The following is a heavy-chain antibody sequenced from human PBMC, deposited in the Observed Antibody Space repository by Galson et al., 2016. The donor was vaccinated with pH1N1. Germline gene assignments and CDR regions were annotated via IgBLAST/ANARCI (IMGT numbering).Heavy chain of an antibody. V-gene: IGHV4-30-4*08. CDR2: IYYSGNT. D-gene: IGHD3-9*01. CDR1: NGSISSGDYF. CDR3: ARGRDYDILTGSSYYFDF. Sequence: TLSLTCTVSNGSISSGDYFWSWIRQPPGKDLEWIGYIYYSGNTYYTPSLKSRFTISLDTSKNQFSLRLTSVTATDTAIYYCARGRDYDILTGSSYYFDFWGQGTLVTVSS. J-gene: IGHJ4*02.